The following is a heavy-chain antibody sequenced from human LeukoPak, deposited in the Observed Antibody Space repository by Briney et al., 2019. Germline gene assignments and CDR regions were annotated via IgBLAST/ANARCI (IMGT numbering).Heavy chain of an antibody. D-gene: IGHD2-15*01. CDR3: ARGYCSGGSCYAFDH. V-gene: IGHV3-53*01. CDR1: KFTVSSNY. CDR2: IYSDGST. J-gene: IGHJ4*02. Sequence: GGSLRLSCTASKFTVSSNYMSWVRQAPGKGLEWASLIYSDGSTYYADSVKGRFTIARDKSKNTLYLQMNSLRAEDTAMYYCARGYCSGGSCYAFDHWGQGTLVTVSS.